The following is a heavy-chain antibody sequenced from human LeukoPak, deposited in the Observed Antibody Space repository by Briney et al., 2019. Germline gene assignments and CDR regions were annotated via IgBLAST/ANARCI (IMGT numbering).Heavy chain of an antibody. V-gene: IGHV3-9*01. D-gene: IGHD4-17*01. Sequence: GRSLRLSCAASRFTFDDYAMHWVRQVPGRGLEWVPGINWNSGSIVYADSVKGRFTISRDNAENALYLQMDSLRAEDTALYYCAKGRTTVSFAWFDPWAREPWSLSPQ. CDR1: RFTFDDYA. J-gene: IGHJ5*02. CDR3: AKGRTTVSFAWFDP. CDR2: INWNSGSI.